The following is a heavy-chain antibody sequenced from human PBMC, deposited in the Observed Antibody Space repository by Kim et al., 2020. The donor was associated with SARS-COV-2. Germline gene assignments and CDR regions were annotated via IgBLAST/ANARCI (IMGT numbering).Heavy chain of an antibody. D-gene: IGHD4-17*01. CDR1: GFTFSSYS. V-gene: IGHV3-21*01. CDR3: AREPYGDYVPNGPY. Sequence: GGSLRLSCAASGFTFSSYSMNWVRQAPGKGLGWVSSISSSSSYIYYADSVKGRFTISRDNAKNSLYLQMNSLRAEDTAVYYCAREPYGDYVPNGPYWGQGTLVTVSS. CDR2: ISSSSSYI. J-gene: IGHJ4*02.